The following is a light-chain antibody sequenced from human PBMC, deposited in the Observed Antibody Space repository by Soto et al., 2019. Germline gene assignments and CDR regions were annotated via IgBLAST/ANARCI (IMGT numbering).Light chain of an antibody. Sequence: GLTQSPGAVSLSTGERATLSCRASESVASSYLAWYQQKPGQAPRLLIYGASSRATGIPARFSGSGSGTDFTLTISSLEPEDFAIYYCQQRSNWPPPFGQGTKVDIK. CDR3: QQRSNWPPP. J-gene: IGKJ1*01. CDR1: ESVASSY. CDR2: GAS. V-gene: IGKV3D-20*02.